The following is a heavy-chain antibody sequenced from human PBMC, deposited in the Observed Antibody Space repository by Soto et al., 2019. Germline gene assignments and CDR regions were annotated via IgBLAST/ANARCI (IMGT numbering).Heavy chain of an antibody. D-gene: IGHD3-16*02. CDR2: ISSSSNNI. Sequence: PGGSLRLSCTTSGFTFTDSYMSWIRQAPGKGLEWLSDISSSSNNIKYADSVKGRFTISRDNAKNSLYLQMNSLRAEDTAVYYCARLRHDHIWGTYRSDYSGQGTLVTVSS. V-gene: IGHV3-11*01. CDR3: ARLRHDHIWGTYRSDY. CDR1: GFTFTDSY. J-gene: IGHJ4*02.